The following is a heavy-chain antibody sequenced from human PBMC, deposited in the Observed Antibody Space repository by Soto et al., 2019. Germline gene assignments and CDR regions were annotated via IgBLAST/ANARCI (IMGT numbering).Heavy chain of an antibody. V-gene: IGHV4-39*01. J-gene: IGHJ4*02. D-gene: IGHD2-15*01. Sequence: PSETLSLTCTVSGGSISSSSYYRGWIRQPPGKGLEWIGSIYYSGSTYYNPSLKSRVTISVDTSKNQFSLKLSSVTAADTAVYYCARPGCSGGSCYYDYWGQGTLVTVSS. CDR1: GGSISSSSYY. CDR2: IYYSGST. CDR3: ARPGCSGGSCYYDY.